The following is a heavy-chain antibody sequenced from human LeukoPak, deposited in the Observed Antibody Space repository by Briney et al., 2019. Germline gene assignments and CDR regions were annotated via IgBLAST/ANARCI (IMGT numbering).Heavy chain of an antibody. Sequence: PGGSLRLSCATSGFTFNHYWMNWVRQAPGKGLEWVSVIYSGGSTYYADSVKGRFTISRDNAKNSLYLQMNSLRAEDTAVYYCARDLVINNWGQGTLVTVSS. CDR3: ARDLVINN. J-gene: IGHJ4*02. CDR2: IYSGGST. CDR1: GFTFNHYW. D-gene: IGHD3-10*01. V-gene: IGHV3-66*01.